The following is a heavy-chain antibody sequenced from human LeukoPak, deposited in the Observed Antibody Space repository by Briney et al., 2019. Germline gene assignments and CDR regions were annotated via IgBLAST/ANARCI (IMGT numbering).Heavy chain of an antibody. CDR1: GFTLSKHD. Sequence: GGSLRLSCAASGFTLSKHDVHWVRQVPGKGLEWISVINVAGDTYYSDSVKGRFTVSRDNARNSVHLQMTSLRAGDTAVYHCTREPDVWGTWYFDLWGRGTQVTVSS. J-gene: IGHJ2*01. D-gene: IGHD1-7*01. CDR3: TREPDVWGTWYFDL. CDR2: INVAGDT. V-gene: IGHV3-13*01.